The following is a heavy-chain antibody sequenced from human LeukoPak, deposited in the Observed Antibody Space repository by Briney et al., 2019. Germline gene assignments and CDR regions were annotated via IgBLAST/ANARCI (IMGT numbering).Heavy chain of an antibody. CDR1: GFTFNTAW. V-gene: IGHV3-15*01. CDR2: IRSKTDGGTT. Sequence: GGSVRLSCASSGFTFNTAWMGSVRAAPGKGLEWVCRIRSKTDGGTTYYAAPVKRRFTISRDDSKNTLYLQMNSLKSEDIALYYCTTDLRPWGQGTLVTVSS. J-gene: IGHJ1*01. CDR3: TTDLRP. D-gene: IGHD3-16*01.